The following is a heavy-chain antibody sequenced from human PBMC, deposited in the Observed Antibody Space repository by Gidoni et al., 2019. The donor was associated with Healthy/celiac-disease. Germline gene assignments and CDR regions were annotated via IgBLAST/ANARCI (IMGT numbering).Heavy chain of an antibody. V-gene: IGHV3-64*01. CDR2: ISSNGGST. D-gene: IGHD4-17*01. CDR3: ARTRAGVRSEHTDYYFDY. CDR1: GFTFSSYA. J-gene: IGHJ4*02. Sequence: EVQLVESGGGLVQPGGSLRLSCAASGFTFSSYARHWVRQAPGKGLEYVSAISSNGGSTYYANSVKGRFTISRDNSKNTLYLQMGSLRAEDMAVYYCARTRAGVRSEHTDYYFDYWGQGTLVTVSS.